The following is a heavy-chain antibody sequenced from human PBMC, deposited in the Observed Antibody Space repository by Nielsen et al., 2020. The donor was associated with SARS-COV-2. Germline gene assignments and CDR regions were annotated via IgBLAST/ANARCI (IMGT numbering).Heavy chain of an antibody. J-gene: IGHJ6*02. Sequence: GGSLRLSCAASGFTFSSYAMHWVRQAPGKGLEWVAVISYDGSNKYYADSVKGRFTISRDNSKNTLYLQMNSLRAGDTAVYYCARDPVAAAGGHYYGMDVWGQGTTVTVSS. V-gene: IGHV3-30-3*01. CDR1: GFTFSSYA. D-gene: IGHD6-13*01. CDR3: ARDPVAAAGGHYYGMDV. CDR2: ISYDGSNK.